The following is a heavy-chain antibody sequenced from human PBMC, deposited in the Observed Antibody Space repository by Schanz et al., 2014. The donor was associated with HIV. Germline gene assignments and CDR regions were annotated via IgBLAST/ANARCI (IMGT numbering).Heavy chain of an antibody. J-gene: IGHJ4*02. CDR3: AKEGTGYSSGWYVLTC. D-gene: IGHD6-19*01. Sequence: EVQLLESGGRLVQPGGSLRLSCAASGFTFSTSAMSWVRQAPGKGLEWVSSIRGSGNSTYYADSVKGRFTISRDNSKNTVYLQVKSLRAEDTAVYYCAKEGTGYSSGWYVLTCWGQGTQVTVSS. CDR2: IRGSGNST. V-gene: IGHV3-23*01. CDR1: GFTFSTSA.